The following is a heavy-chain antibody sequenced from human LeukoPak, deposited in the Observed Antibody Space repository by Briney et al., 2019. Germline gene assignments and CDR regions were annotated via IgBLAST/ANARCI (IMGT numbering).Heavy chain of an antibody. CDR1: GGSISSYY. CDR2: IYYSGST. Sequence: SETLSLTCTVSGGSISSYYWSWIRQPPGKGVEWIGYIYYSGSTNYNPSLKSRVTISVDTSKNQFSLKLSSVTAADTAVYYCARINYDYVWGSYRYMYYYYMDVWGKGTTVTISS. CDR3: ARINYDYVWGSYRYMYYYYMDV. V-gene: IGHV4-59*01. J-gene: IGHJ6*03. D-gene: IGHD3-16*02.